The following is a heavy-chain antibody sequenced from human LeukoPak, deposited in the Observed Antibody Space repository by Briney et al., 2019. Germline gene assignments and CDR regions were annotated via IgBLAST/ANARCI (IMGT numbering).Heavy chain of an antibody. CDR1: GGSISSGSYY. CDR2: IYTSGST. D-gene: IGHD2-2*01. CDR3: ASVVPAATPADY. Sequence: SQTLSLTCTVSGGSISSGSYYWSWIRQPAGKGLEWIGRIYTSGSTNYDPSLKSRVTISVDTSKNQFSLKLSSVTAADTAVYYCASVVPAATPADYWGQGTLVTVSS. J-gene: IGHJ4*02. V-gene: IGHV4-61*02.